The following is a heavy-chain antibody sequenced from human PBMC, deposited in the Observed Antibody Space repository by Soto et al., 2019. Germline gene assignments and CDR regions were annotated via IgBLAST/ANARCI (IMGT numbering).Heavy chain of an antibody. V-gene: IGHV5-10-1*01. CDR1: VYSFTNYY. CDR2: IDPTDSYP. J-gene: IGHJ6*02. Sequence: GESLKISCEASVYSFTNYYITWVRQMPGKGLEWMGRIDPTDSYPIYSPSFQGHVTISSDKSSSTAYLQWSSLKASDSAKYYCARQGEPITISGGGRTYYYYGLDVWGQGTTVTVSS. D-gene: IGHD3-3*01. CDR3: ARQGEPITISGGGRTYYYYGLDV.